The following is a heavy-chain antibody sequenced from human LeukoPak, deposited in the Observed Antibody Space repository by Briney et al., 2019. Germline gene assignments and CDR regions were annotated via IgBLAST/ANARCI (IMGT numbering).Heavy chain of an antibody. Sequence: PGRSLRLSCAASGXTFSSYGMHWVRQAPGKGQEWVTLMWYDGRNKYYADSVKGRFTISRDNSKNTVYLQMNSLRGEDTAVYYCARVGDMEAFDIWGQGTRVTVSS. D-gene: IGHD3-16*01. CDR1: GXTFSSYG. CDR3: ARVGDMEAFDI. J-gene: IGHJ3*02. CDR2: MWYDGRNK. V-gene: IGHV3-33*08.